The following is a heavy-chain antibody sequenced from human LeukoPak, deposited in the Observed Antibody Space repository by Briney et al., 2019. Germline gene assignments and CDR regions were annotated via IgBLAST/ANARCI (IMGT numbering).Heavy chain of an antibody. Sequence: PSETLSLTCTVSGGSISSSSYYWGWIRQPPGKGLEWIGSIYYSGSTYYNPSLKSRVTISVDKSKNQFSLKLSSVTAADTAVYYCARDRQYDSSGYYYPPWNAFDIWGQGTMVTVSS. D-gene: IGHD3-22*01. CDR2: IYYSGST. CDR1: GGSISSSSYY. CDR3: ARDRQYDSSGYYYPPWNAFDI. V-gene: IGHV4-39*07. J-gene: IGHJ3*02.